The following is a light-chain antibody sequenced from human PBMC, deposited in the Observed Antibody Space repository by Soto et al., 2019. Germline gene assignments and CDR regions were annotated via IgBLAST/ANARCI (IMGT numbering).Light chain of an antibody. J-gene: IGLJ3*02. CDR2: EVN. V-gene: IGLV2-14*01. CDR3: NSFAGSNTWV. Sequence: QSVLTQPASVSGSPGQSITISCTGTNSDIGAYKYVSWYQHHQGKAPKLVIYEVNNQPSGTSNRFSGSKSGNTASLTISGLQTEDEADYYCNSFAGSNTWVFGGGTKVTVL. CDR1: NSDIGAYKY.